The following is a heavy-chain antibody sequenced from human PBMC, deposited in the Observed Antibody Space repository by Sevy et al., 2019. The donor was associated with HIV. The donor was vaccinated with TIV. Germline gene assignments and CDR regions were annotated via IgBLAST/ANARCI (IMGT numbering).Heavy chain of an antibody. D-gene: IGHD6-19*01. CDR2: IGSSSSYI. CDR3: AREISGWYADY. J-gene: IGHJ4*02. V-gene: IGHV3-21*01. Sequence: GGSLRLSCAASGFTFSSYSMNWVRQAPGKGLEWVSSIGSSSSYIYYADSVKGRFTISRDNAKNSLYLQMNSLRAEDTAVYYCAREISGWYADYWGQGTLVTVSS. CDR1: GFTFSSYS.